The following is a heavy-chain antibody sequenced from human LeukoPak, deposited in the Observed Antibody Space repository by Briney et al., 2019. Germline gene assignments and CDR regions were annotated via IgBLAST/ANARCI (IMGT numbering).Heavy chain of an antibody. CDR1: GFTFSSYG. Sequence: TGGSLRLSCAASGFTFSSYGMHWVRQAPGKGLEWVAVISYDGSNKYYADSVKGRFTISRDNSKNTLYLQMNSLRAEDTAVYYCAKEDYDYVWGSYRYGYFDYWGQGTLVTVSS. V-gene: IGHV3-30*18. J-gene: IGHJ4*02. D-gene: IGHD3-16*02. CDR3: AKEDYDYVWGSYRYGYFDY. CDR2: ISYDGSNK.